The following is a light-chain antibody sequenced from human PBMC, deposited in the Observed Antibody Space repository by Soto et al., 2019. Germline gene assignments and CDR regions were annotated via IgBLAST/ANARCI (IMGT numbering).Light chain of an antibody. J-gene: IGKJ1*01. CDR1: QSVSSS. CDR2: GAS. V-gene: IGKV3-15*01. Sequence: EIEMTQSPATLSVSPGERATLSCRASQSVSSSLAWYQQKPGQAPRLLIYGASTRATGIPARFSGSGSGTDFTLTISSLQSEDFAVYYCQQYNNWLWTFGQGTKVEIK. CDR3: QQYNNWLWT.